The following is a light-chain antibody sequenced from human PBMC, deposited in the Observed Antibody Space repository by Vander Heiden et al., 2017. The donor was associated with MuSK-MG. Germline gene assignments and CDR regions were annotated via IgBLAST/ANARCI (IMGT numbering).Light chain of an antibody. J-gene: IGKJ1*01. CDR3: RQDYDSPQT. V-gene: IGKV4-1*01. Sequence: DSQLTQSPDSLAVSLAAWATITCKSSQTALYSYNNNNNLVCYHQKPGRPATLLLFWASTRGAGVPDRFSGSGSGGAFTPTISSLQAQDVAVYYCRQDYDSPQTFGQGTKVEI. CDR1: QTALYSYNNNNN. CDR2: WAS.